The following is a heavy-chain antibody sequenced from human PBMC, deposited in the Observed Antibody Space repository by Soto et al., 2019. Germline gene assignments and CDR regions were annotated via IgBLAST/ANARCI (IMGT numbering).Heavy chain of an antibody. Sequence: GGSLRLSCAASGFTFSSYAMSWVRQAPGKGLEWVSAISGSGGSTYYADSVKGRFTISRDNSKNTLYLQMNSLRAEDTAVYYCAKGGYCSGGSCYSGFDYWGQGTLVTVSS. CDR1: GFTFSSYA. J-gene: IGHJ4*02. V-gene: IGHV3-23*01. CDR2: ISGSGGST. D-gene: IGHD2-15*01. CDR3: AKGGYCSGGSCYSGFDY.